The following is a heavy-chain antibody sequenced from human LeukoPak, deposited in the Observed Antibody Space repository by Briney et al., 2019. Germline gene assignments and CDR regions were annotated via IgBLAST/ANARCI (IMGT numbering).Heavy chain of an antibody. V-gene: IGHV3-48*02. CDR2: VSTSSST. J-gene: IGHJ3*02. CDR3: ARRFDI. CDR1: GFTFSNYA. Sequence: GRPLRLSCAASGFTFSNYAMHWVRQAPGKGLEWVSYVSTSSSTYYADSVKGRFTISRDNAKNSLYLQMNSLRDDDTAVYYCARRFDIWGQGTMVTVSS.